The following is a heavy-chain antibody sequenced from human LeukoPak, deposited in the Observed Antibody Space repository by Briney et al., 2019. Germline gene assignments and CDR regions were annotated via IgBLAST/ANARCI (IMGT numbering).Heavy chain of an antibody. V-gene: IGHV3-73*01. J-gene: IGHJ4*02. D-gene: IGHD2-15*01. Sequence: SGGSLKLSCAASGFTFSGSAMHWVRQASGKGLEWVGRIRSKANSYATAYAASVKGRFTISRDDSKNTAYLQMNSLKTEDTAVYYCAKEDTVVVVAAFHFDYWGQGTLVTVSS. CDR3: AKEDTVVVVAAFHFDY. CDR2: IRSKANSYAT. CDR1: GFTFSGSA.